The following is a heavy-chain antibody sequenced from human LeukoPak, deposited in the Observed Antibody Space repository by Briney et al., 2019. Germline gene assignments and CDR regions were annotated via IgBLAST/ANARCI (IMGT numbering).Heavy chain of an antibody. Sequence: PDGSLRLSCAASGISFSTHAMTWVRQAPGKGLEWVSVMSADSATTFYADSVKGRFTISRDNAKNTVFLQMSSLRAEDTALYYCARKSASGNYPLDYWGQGTLVTVSS. D-gene: IGHD3-10*01. CDR3: ARKSASGNYPLDY. CDR1: GISFSTHA. V-gene: IGHV3-23*01. CDR2: MSADSATT. J-gene: IGHJ4*02.